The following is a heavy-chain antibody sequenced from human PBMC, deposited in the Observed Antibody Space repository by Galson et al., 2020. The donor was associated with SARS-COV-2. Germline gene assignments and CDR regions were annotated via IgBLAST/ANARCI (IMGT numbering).Heavy chain of an antibody. J-gene: IGHJ3*02. D-gene: IGHD3-10*01. CDR1: GDNFNSFA. Sequence: SVQVSCKDSGDNFNSFAFNWVRQAPRPGLEWLGGNLPLFGTTKYAQQFQGRVTITEDESTSTAYLDLRRLSSEDTAVYFCAGSRYMVVEPTDRVPLYIWCQGTLVSVSS. CDR2: NLPLFGTT. CDR3: AGSRYMVVEPTDRVPLYI. V-gene: IGHV1-69*13.